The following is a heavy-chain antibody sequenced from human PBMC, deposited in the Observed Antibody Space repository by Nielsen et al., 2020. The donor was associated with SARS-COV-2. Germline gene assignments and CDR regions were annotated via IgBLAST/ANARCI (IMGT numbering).Heavy chain of an antibody. CDR2: IYHTGST. J-gene: IGHJ3*02. CDR3: ARGIRPRHVFDI. V-gene: IGHV4-31*03. CDR1: GGSIKTASYY. Sequence: SETLSLTCTVSGGSIKTASYYWSWIRQHPGWGLEWVGYIYHTGSTYYNAALESRVTISADMSKNQFSLELTSLTAEDRAVYYCARGIRPRHVFDIWGQGTVVTVSS. D-gene: IGHD1-14*01.